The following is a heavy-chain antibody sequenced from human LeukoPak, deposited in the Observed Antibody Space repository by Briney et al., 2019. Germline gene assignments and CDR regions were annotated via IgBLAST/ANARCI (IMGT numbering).Heavy chain of an antibody. J-gene: IGHJ4*02. Sequence: GGSLTLSRAASGLTYRSYAMIWLRHAPGKGLEAVSCMSSRGVTTYYADPVKGRSSSYKANSKNTLHMKRNSLRAEDTAVYYCASHSSGWYDQIDYWGQGTLVTVSS. V-gene: IGHV3-23*01. D-gene: IGHD6-19*01. CDR2: MSSRGVTT. CDR1: GLTYRSYA. CDR3: ASHSSGWYDQIDY.